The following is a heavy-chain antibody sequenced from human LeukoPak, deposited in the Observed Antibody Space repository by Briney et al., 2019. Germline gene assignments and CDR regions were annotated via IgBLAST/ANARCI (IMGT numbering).Heavy chain of an antibody. CDR1: GYTFTGYY. J-gene: IGHJ6*03. CDR3: ARVPNLRAAGTFYYYYYMDV. D-gene: IGHD6-13*01. CDR2: INPNSGGT. Sequence: ASVKVSCKASGYTFTGYYMHWVRQAPGQGREWMGWINPNSGGTNYAQKFQGRVTMTRDTSISTAYMELSRLRSDDTAVYYCARVPNLRAAGTFYYYYYMDVWSKGTTVTISS. V-gene: IGHV1-2*02.